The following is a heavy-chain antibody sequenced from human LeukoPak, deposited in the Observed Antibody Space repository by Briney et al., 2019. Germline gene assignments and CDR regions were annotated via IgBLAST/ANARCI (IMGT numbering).Heavy chain of an antibody. V-gene: IGHV3-64*01. CDR2: ISNNGGRT. Sequence: GGSLRLSCAASGFTFSSYAMSWVRQAPGKGLEYVSSISNNGGRTFYANSVKGRFTISRDNSRNTLFLQMDSLRAEDMAVYYCVRELRGGEWYTFDYWGQGTLVIVSS. CDR1: GFTFSSYA. CDR3: VRELRGGEWYTFDY. J-gene: IGHJ4*02. D-gene: IGHD3-3*01.